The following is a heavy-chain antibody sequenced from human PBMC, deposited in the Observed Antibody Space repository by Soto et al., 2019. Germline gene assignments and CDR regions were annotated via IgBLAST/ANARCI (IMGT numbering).Heavy chain of an antibody. V-gene: IGHV1-24*01. J-gene: IGHJ3*02. CDR3: ATDLVGGSYYDAFDI. CDR2: FDPEDGET. Sequence: ASVKVSCKVSGYTLTELSMHWVRQAPGKGLEWMGGFDPEDGETIYAQKFQGRVTMTEDTSTDTAYMELSSLRSEDTAVYYCATDLVGGSYYDAFDIWGQGAMVTVSS. CDR1: GYTLTELS. D-gene: IGHD1-26*01.